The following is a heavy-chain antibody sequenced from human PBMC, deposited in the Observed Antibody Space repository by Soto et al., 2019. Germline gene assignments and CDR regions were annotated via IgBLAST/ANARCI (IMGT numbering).Heavy chain of an antibody. V-gene: IGHV3-7*03. J-gene: IGHJ5*02. CDR3: AKDYLRWAQS. CDR2: IKQDGSEK. D-gene: IGHD1-26*01. CDR1: GFTFSSYW. Sequence: GGSLRLSCAASGFTFSSYWMSWVRQAPGKGLEWVANIKQDGSEKYYVDSVKGRFTISRDNSKNTLYLQMNSLRAEDTAVYYCAKDYLRWAQSWGQGTLVTVSS.